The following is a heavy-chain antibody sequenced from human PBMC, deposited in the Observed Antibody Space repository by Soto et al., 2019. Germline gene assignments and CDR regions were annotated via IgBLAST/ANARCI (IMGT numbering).Heavy chain of an antibody. Sequence: SETLPLTCAFYGWSFSGYYWILIRQPPGKGLEWIGEINHSGSTNYNPSLKSRVTISVDTSKNQFSLKLSSVTAADTAVYYCARGLPYYYDSSGYSDFDYWGQGTLVTVSS. CDR2: INHSGST. CDR1: GWSFSGYY. V-gene: IGHV4-34*01. CDR3: ARGLPYYYDSSGYSDFDY. D-gene: IGHD3-22*01. J-gene: IGHJ4*02.